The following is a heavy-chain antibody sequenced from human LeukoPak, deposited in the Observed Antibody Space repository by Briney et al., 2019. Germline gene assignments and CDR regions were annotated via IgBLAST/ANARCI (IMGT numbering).Heavy chain of an antibody. D-gene: IGHD2-15*01. J-gene: IGHJ4*02. CDR2: ISSSGSTI. Sequence: GSLRLSCAASGFTFSSYSMNWVRQAPGKGLEWVSYISSSGSTIYYADSVKGRFTISRDNAKNSLYLQMNSLRAEDTAVYYCARDDSDSPLDYWGQGTLVTVSS. CDR3: ARDDSDSPLDY. CDR1: GFTFSSYS. V-gene: IGHV3-48*01.